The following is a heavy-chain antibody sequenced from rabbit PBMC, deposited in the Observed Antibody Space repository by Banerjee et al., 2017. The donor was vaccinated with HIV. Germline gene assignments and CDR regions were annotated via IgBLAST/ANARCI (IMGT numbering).Heavy chain of an antibody. D-gene: IGHD4-1*01. J-gene: IGHJ4*01. CDR3: ARDLAGVIGWNFGL. Sequence: QEQLEESGGDLVKPGASLTLTCTASGFSFSGSYWICWVRQAPGKGLEWIACIYAGSSGNTYYASWAKGRFTVSKTSSTTVTLQMTSLTAADTATYFCARDLAGVIGWNFGLWGPGTLVTVS. V-gene: IGHV1S45*01. CDR1: GFSFSGSYW. CDR2: IYAGSSGNT.